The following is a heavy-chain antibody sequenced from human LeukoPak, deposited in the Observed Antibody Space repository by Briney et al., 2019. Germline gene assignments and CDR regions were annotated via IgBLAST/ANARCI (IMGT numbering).Heavy chain of an antibody. Sequence: GGSLRLSCAASGFTFSNYEFNWVRQAPGKGMEWVSYISSSGRNIYYADSVKGRFTISRDNAKNSLYLQMNSLRAEDTAVYYCARDLVQLWSKDFWGRGTLVTVSS. CDR3: ARDLVQLWSKDF. CDR2: ISSSGRNI. D-gene: IGHD5-18*01. V-gene: IGHV3-48*03. CDR1: GFTFSNYE. J-gene: IGHJ4*02.